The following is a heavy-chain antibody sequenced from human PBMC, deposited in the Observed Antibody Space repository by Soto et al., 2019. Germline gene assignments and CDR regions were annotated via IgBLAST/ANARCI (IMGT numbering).Heavy chain of an antibody. CDR1: GFTFSSYA. CDR2: ISGSGGST. Sequence: GGSLRLSCAASGFTFSSYAMSWVRQSPGKGLEWVSAISGSGGSTYYADSVKGRFTISRDNSKNTLYLQMNSLRAEDTAVYYCAKGRVGTPGGAGQYYYYYYGMDVWGQGTTVTVSS. J-gene: IGHJ6*02. CDR3: AKGRVGTPGGAGQYYYYYYGMDV. V-gene: IGHV3-23*01. D-gene: IGHD1-26*01.